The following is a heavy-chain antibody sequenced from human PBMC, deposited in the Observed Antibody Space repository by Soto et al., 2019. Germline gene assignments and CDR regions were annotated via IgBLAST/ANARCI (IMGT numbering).Heavy chain of an antibody. J-gene: IGHJ4*02. CDR1: GYTFTSYW. D-gene: IGHD5-12*01. CDR2: IYPGDSDP. V-gene: IGHV5-51*01. CDR3: ARLGPYSAFDGEYFDY. Sequence: GESLKISCQASGYTFTSYWIAWVRQMPGKGLEWMGIIYPGDSDPRYSPSFQGQVAFSVDKSTTTAYLHWDSLKVSDTAMYYCARLGPYSAFDGEYFDYWGQGTPVTVSS.